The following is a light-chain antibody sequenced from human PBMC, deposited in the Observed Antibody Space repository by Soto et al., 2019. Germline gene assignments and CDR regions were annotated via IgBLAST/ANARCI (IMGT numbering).Light chain of an antibody. CDR3: SSYSISTAYL. Sequence: QSVLTQPASVSGSPGQSITISCTGTSSDGGGYDYVSWYQLHPGKAPKLMVFEVNNRPSGVSYRFSGSKSGNTASLAISGLQAEDEADYFCSSYSISTAYLFGTGTKVTVL. CDR1: SSDGGGYDY. J-gene: IGLJ1*01. V-gene: IGLV2-14*01. CDR2: EVN.